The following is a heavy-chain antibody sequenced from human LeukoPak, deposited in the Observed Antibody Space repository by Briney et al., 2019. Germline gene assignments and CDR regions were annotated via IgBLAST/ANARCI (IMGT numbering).Heavy chain of an antibody. D-gene: IGHD5-12*01. Sequence: GGSLRLSCAASGFTFSSYGMHWVRQAPGKGLEWVAVISYDGSNKYYADSVKGRFTISRDNSKNTLYLQMNSLRAEDTAVYYCAKGGDITSSQFDYWGQGTLVTVSS. CDR1: GFTFSSYG. V-gene: IGHV3-30*18. CDR2: ISYDGSNK. CDR3: AKGGDITSSQFDY. J-gene: IGHJ4*02.